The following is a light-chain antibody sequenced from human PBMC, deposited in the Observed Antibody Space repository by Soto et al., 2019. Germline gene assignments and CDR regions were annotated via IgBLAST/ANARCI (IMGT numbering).Light chain of an antibody. CDR1: SSNIGAGYD. Sequence: QSVLTQPPSVSGAPGQRVTISCTGSSSNIGAGYDVHWYQQLPGTAPKLLISGNSNRPSGVPDRFSGSKSGTSASLAITGLQAEDEADYYCQSYDSSLSGVVFGGGTKLTLL. CDR2: GNS. V-gene: IGLV1-40*01. CDR3: QSYDSSLSGVV. J-gene: IGLJ2*01.